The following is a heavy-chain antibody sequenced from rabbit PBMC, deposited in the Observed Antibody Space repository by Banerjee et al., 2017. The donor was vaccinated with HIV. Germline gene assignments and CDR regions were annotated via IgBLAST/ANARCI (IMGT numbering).Heavy chain of an antibody. Sequence: QEQLEESGGDLVKPEGSLTLTCTASGFSFSSKYVVCWVRQAPGKELEWIASITTSSGNTVHATWAKGRFTTNKASSTTGTLQMTRLTGADTVTYFCARDVAGVIGLNFNLWGPGTLFTV. V-gene: IGHV1S45*01. CDR2: ITTSSGNT. D-gene: IGHD4-1*01. CDR3: ARDVAGVIGLNFNL. CDR1: GFSFSSKYV. J-gene: IGHJ4*01.